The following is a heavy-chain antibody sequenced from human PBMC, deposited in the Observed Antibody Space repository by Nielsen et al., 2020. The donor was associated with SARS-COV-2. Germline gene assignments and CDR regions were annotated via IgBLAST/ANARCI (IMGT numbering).Heavy chain of an antibody. Sequence: LRLSCTVSGGSISSGGYYWSWIRQHPGKGLEWIGYIYYSGSTYYNPSLKSRVTISVDTSKNQFSLKLSSVTAADTAVYYCAGALGGYCSGGSCYSATFDPWGQGTLVTVS. CDR2: IYYSGST. D-gene: IGHD2-15*01. J-gene: IGHJ5*02. CDR1: GGSISSGGYY. CDR3: AGALGGYCSGGSCYSATFDP. V-gene: IGHV4-31*03.